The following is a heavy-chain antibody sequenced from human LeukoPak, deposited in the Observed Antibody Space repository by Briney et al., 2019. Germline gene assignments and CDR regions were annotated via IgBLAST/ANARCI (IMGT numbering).Heavy chain of an antibody. D-gene: IGHD3-16*01. CDR2: INHNGNVN. V-gene: IGHV3-7*03. J-gene: IGHJ6*02. Sequence: GGSLRLSCVVSGFNSEDHAMHWVRHAPGKGLEWVASINHNGNVNYYVDSVKGRFTISRDNAKNSLYLQMSNLRAEDTAVYFCARGGGLDVWGQGATVTVSS. CDR1: GFNSEDHA. CDR3: ARGGGLDV.